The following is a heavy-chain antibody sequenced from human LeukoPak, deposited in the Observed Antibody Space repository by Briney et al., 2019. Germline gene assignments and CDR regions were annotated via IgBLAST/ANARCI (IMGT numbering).Heavy chain of an antibody. D-gene: IGHD3-10*01. CDR3: ARVRTWFGEDPGYAIEY. J-gene: IGHJ4*02. CDR2: IYPGDSDT. CDR1: GYRFTSYW. V-gene: IGHV5-51*01. Sequence: GESLKISXKGSGYRFTSYWIGWVRQSHGKGLEGSGIIYPGDSDTRYSPSFQCQVTMSADKSISTAYLQWSSLKASDTAMYYCARVRTWFGEDPGYAIEYWGQGTLVTVSS.